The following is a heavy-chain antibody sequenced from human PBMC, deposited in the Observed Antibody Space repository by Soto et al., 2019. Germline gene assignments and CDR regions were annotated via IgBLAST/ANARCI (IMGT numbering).Heavy chain of an antibody. CDR1: GFTCSSYW. J-gene: IGHJ4*02. Sequence: EVQLVESGGGLVQPGGSLRLSCAAAGFTCSSYWMSWVRQAPGTGMEWVANIKQDGSEKYYVDSVKGRFTISRDNAKNFLYLQMNSLGAEDTDVYFFARRGYSYGYVTYWGQGTLVTGSS. V-gene: IGHV3-7*05. D-gene: IGHD5-18*01. CDR2: IKQDGSEK. CDR3: ARRGYSYGYVTY.